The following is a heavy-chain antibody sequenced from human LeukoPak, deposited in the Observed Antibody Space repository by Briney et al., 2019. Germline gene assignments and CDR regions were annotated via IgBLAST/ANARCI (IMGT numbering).Heavy chain of an antibody. J-gene: IGHJ5*02. CDR3: ARANYDSSGYYQRLTWFDP. CDR2: IYYSGST. D-gene: IGHD3-22*01. CDR1: GGSITSGDYY. Sequence: PSQTLSLTCTVSGGSITSGDYYWSWIRQPPGKGLEWIGYIYYSGSTYYNPSLKSRVTISVHTSKNQFSLKLSSVTAADTAVYYCARANYDSSGYYQRLTWFDPWGQGTLVTVSS. V-gene: IGHV4-30-4*01.